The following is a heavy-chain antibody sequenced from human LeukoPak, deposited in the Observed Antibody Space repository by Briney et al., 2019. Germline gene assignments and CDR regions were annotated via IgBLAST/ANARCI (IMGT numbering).Heavy chain of an antibody. V-gene: IGHV3-30-3*01. D-gene: IGHD3-10*01. J-gene: IGHJ4*02. CDR1: GFTFSNYA. CDR2: ISDDGSRQ. Sequence: GGSLRLSCAATGFTFSNYAIHWGRQAPGKGLEWVAFISDDGSRQHYADSVKGRFTISRDNSKNTLNLQMNSLRAEDTAVYYCARAGFGELFNDYWGQGTLVTVSS. CDR3: ARAGFGELFNDY.